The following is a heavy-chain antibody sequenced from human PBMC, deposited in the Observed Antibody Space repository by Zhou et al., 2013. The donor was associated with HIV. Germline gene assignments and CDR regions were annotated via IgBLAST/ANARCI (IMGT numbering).Heavy chain of an antibody. CDR2: IHPNNGAT. V-gene: IGHV1-2*02. J-gene: IGHJ4*02. D-gene: IGHD2-21*02. CDR3: VRYGDYSPFDY. CDR1: GYTFTSYS. Sequence: QVQLVQSGAEVKKPGASVKVSCKASGYTFTSYSVHWVRQAPGQGLEWLGWIHPNNGATQFSQKFRGRVTLTRDASISTAYLDLSGLTPDDTAVYYCVRYGDYSPFDYWGQGTLVTVSS.